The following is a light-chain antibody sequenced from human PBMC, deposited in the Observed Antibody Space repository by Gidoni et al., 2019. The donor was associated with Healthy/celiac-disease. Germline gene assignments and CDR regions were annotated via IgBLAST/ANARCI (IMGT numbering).Light chain of an antibody. CDR2: AAS. V-gene: IGKV1-39*01. CDR3: QQSYSTPYT. Sequence: IHMTHFPSSLSASVGDRVTITCRASQSISSYLNWYQQKPGKAPKLLIYAASSLQSGVPSRFSGSGSGTDFTLTISSLQPEDFATYYCQQSYSTPYTFGQGTKLEIK. CDR1: QSISSY. J-gene: IGKJ2*01.